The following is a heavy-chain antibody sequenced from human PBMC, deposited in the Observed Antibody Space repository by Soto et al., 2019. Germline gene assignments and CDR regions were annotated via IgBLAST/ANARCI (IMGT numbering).Heavy chain of an antibody. V-gene: IGHV1-3*05. J-gene: IGHJ6*02. CDR2: INADNGNT. CDR3: ARDPGYCISTSCLPYGMDV. Sequence: QVQLVQSGAEEKKPGASVKVSCKASGYTFTSYAMHWVRQAPGQRLEWMGWINADNGNTKYSQKFQGRVTITRDTSASTAYMELSSLRSEDTAVYYCARDPGYCISTSCLPYGMDVWGQGTTVTVSS. D-gene: IGHD2-2*01. CDR1: GYTFTSYA.